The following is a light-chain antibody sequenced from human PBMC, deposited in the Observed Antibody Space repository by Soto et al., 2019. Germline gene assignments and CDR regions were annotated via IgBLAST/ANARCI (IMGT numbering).Light chain of an antibody. Sequence: DIPMTQSPSSLSASVGDRVTITCRASQSISSYLNWYQQKPGKAPKLLIYAASSLQSGVPSRFSVSGSGTDFTLTISSLQPEDFATYYCQQSYSTPRMYTFGQGTKLEIK. CDR2: AAS. V-gene: IGKV1-39*01. J-gene: IGKJ2*01. CDR3: QQSYSTPRMYT. CDR1: QSISSY.